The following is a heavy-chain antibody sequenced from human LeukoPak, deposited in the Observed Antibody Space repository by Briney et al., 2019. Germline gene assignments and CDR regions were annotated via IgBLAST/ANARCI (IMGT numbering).Heavy chain of an antibody. Sequence: SETLSLTCTVSGGSVSSYYWSWIRQPPGKGLEWIGFIYYSGSTNYNPSLKSRVTISVDTSKNQFSLKLSSVTAADTAVYYCARGLGGSYRSRDWWGQGALVTVSS. CDR1: GGSVSSYY. D-gene: IGHD1-26*01. J-gene: IGHJ4*02. CDR3: ARGLGGSYRSRDW. V-gene: IGHV4-59*02. CDR2: IYYSGST.